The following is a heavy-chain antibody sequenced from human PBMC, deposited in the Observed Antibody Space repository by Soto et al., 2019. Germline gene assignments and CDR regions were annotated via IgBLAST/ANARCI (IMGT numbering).Heavy chain of an antibody. Sequence: GGSLRLSCAASGFTFSSYAMSWVRQAPGKGLEWVSAIRGSGGSTYYADSVKGRFTISRDNSKNTLYLQMNSLRAEDTAVYYCAIFIAGYYYGMDVWGQGTTVTVSS. D-gene: IGHD6-13*01. CDR2: IRGSGGST. CDR1: GFTFSSYA. J-gene: IGHJ6*02. V-gene: IGHV3-23*01. CDR3: AIFIAGYYYGMDV.